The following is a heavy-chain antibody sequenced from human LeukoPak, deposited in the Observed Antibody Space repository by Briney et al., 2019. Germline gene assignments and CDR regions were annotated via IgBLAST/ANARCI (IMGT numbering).Heavy chain of an antibody. Sequence: GGSLRLSCAASGFTVITNDMTWVRQATGKGLEWVSVLYSDGNTKYADSVQGRSTISRDNSKNTLYLEMNSLSPDDTAVYHCARGVEPLAANTLAYWGQGTLVTVSS. CDR2: LYSDGNT. V-gene: IGHV3-53*01. CDR3: ARGVEPLAANTLAY. CDR1: GFTVITND. J-gene: IGHJ4*02. D-gene: IGHD1-14*01.